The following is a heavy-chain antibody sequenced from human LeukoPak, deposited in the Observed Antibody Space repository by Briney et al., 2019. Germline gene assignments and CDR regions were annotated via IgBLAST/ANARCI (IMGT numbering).Heavy chain of an antibody. CDR1: GFTFSNFA. D-gene: IGHD4-11*01. CDR2: VSRSGTNT. J-gene: IGHJ4*02. CDR3: AKDWPVSGDHYSPFDY. Sequence: PGGSLRLSCAVSGFTFSNFAMSWVRQAPGMGLEWVAAVSRSGTNTYYVDSVKGRFTISRDSSKNTLHLQMDSLRAEDTAVYYCAKDWPVSGDHYSPFDYWGQGTLVTVSS. V-gene: IGHV3-23*01.